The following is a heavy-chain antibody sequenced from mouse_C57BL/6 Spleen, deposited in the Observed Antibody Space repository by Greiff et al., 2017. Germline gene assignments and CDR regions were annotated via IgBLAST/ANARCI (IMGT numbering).Heavy chain of an antibody. CDR2: IYPGDGDT. V-gene: IGHV1-80*01. D-gene: IGHD2-1*01. Sequence: QVQLQQSGAELVKPGASVKISCKASGYAFSSYWMNWVKQRPGKGLEWIGQIYPGDGDTNYNGKFKGKATLTADKSSSTAYMQLSSLTSEDSAVYFCARYFYYGNPYYFDYWGQGTTLTVSS. CDR3: ARYFYYGNPYYFDY. J-gene: IGHJ2*01. CDR1: GYAFSSYW.